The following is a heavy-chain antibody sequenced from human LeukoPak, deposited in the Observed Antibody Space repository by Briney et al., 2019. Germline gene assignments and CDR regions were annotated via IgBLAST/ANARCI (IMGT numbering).Heavy chain of an antibody. Sequence: GASVKVSCKASGYTFTSYYMHWVRQAPGQGLEWMGRINPNTGGTYYAQKFQDRVTMTRDTSISTAYLEPSRLRSDDTAVYFCARTHAYDSSAGGVDYWGQGTLVTVSS. CDR3: ARTHAYDSSAGGVDY. CDR2: INPNTGGT. J-gene: IGHJ4*02. D-gene: IGHD3-22*01. CDR1: GYTFTSYY. V-gene: IGHV1-2*06.